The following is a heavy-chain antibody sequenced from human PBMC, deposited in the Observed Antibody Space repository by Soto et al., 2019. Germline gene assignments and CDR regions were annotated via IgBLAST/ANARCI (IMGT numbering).Heavy chain of an antibody. CDR1: GGSFSGYY. Sequence: QVQLQQWGAGLLKPSETLSLTCAVYGGSFSGYYWSWIRQPPGKGLEWIGEINHSGSTNYNPSLMSRVTISVDTSKNQFSLKLSSVTAADTAVYYCARGRAGYYGSGSYFVYWGQGTLVTVSS. CDR3: ARGRAGYYGSGSYFVY. V-gene: IGHV4-34*01. CDR2: INHSGST. J-gene: IGHJ4*02. D-gene: IGHD3-10*01.